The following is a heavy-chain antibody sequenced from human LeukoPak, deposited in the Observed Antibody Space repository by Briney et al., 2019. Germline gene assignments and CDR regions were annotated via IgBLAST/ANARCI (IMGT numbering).Heavy chain of an antibody. D-gene: IGHD2-15*01. CDR1: GYTFTGYY. Sequence: ASVKVSCKASGYTFTGYYMHWVRQAPGQGLEWMGWINPNSGGTNYAQKFQGWVTMTRDTSISTAYMELSRLRSDDTAVYYCATGYCSGGCCYEAGAFDIWGQGTMVTVSS. CDR3: ATGYCSGGCCYEAGAFDI. V-gene: IGHV1-2*04. J-gene: IGHJ3*02. CDR2: INPNSGGT.